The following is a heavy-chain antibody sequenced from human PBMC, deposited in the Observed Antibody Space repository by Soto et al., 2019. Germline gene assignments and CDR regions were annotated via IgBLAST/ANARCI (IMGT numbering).Heavy chain of an antibody. CDR1: GGSISSYY. CDR2: IYYSGST. J-gene: IGHJ4*02. Sequence: QVQLQESGPGLVKPSETLSLTCTVSGGSISSYYWSWIRQPPGKGLEWIGYIYYSGSTNYNPSLKSRVTISVDTSKNQFSLKLSSVTAADTAVYYCARTGYSYGYGYFDYWGQGTLVTVSS. D-gene: IGHD5-18*01. V-gene: IGHV4-59*01. CDR3: ARTGYSYGYGYFDY.